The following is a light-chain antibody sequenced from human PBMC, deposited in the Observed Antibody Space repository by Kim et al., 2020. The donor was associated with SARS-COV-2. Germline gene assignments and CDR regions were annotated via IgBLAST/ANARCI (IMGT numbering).Light chain of an antibody. Sequence: AAVGDRVTISCRASQGISRYLNWYQQKPGKAPKSLIYVASSLQSGVPSRFSGSGSGTEFTLTISSLQPEDFATYFCQQCYSSPLTFGQGTRLEIK. CDR1: QGISRY. V-gene: IGKV1-16*01. CDR3: QQCYSSPLT. CDR2: VAS. J-gene: IGKJ5*01.